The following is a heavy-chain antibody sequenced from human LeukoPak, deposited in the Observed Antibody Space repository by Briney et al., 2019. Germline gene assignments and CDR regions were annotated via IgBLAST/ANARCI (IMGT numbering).Heavy chain of an antibody. Sequence: GGSLRLSCAASGFTFDDYAMSWVRQAPGKGLEWDSGINWNGGSTGYADSVKGRFTISRDSAKNSLYLQMNSLRAEDTALYYCARDLSGSYSPPGYWGQGTLVTVYS. D-gene: IGHD1-26*01. CDR2: INWNGGST. CDR3: ARDLSGSYSPPGY. CDR1: GFTFDDYA. J-gene: IGHJ4*02. V-gene: IGHV3-20*04.